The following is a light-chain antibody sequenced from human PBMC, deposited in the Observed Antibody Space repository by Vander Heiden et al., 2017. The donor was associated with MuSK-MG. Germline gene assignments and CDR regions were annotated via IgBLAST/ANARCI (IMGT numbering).Light chain of an antibody. CDR1: QSISSY. J-gene: IGKJ1*01. V-gene: IGKV1-39*01. Sequence: EIQTTQSPSSLSASVGDRVTITCRASQSISSYLNWHQQKPGKAPKLLIYAASRLQSGVPSRFSGSGSGTDFTLTISRLQPEDFATYYCQQSDSTPCTFGQGTKVEIK. CDR2: AAS. CDR3: QQSDSTPCT.